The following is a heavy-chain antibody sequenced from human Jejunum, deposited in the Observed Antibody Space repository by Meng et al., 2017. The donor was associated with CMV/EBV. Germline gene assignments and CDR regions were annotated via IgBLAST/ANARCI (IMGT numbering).Heavy chain of an antibody. Sequence: GFTVSTTYMSWVRQAPGKGLEWVSIIYSGGSTYYADSVKGRFTISRDNSRNTLYLQMNSLRVEDTAVYFCAREEKYASGNYPDTFDIWGQGTMVTVSS. CDR2: IYSGGST. D-gene: IGHD3-10*01. CDR1: GFTVSTTY. V-gene: IGHV3-53*01. J-gene: IGHJ3*02. CDR3: AREEKYASGNYPDTFDI.